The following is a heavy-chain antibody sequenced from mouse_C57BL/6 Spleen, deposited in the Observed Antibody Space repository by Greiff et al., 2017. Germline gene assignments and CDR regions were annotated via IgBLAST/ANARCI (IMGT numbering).Heavy chain of an antibody. Sequence: VQLKESGPELVKPGASVKISCKASGYSFTDYNMNWVKQSNGKSLEWIGVINPNYGTTSYNQKFKGKATLTVDQSSSTAYMQLNSLTSEDSAVYYCAQEGNWDVGGFAYWGQGTLVTVSA. CDR2: INPNYGTT. CDR3: AQEGNWDVGGFAY. CDR1: GYSFTDYN. D-gene: IGHD4-1*01. J-gene: IGHJ3*01. V-gene: IGHV1-39*01.